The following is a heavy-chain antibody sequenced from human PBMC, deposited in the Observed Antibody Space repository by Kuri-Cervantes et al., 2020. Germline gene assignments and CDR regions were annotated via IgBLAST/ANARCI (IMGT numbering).Heavy chain of an antibody. J-gene: IGHJ6*02. V-gene: IGHV1-46*01. CDR3: ARDRWNDLYYYGMDV. CDR1: GYTFTNFY. D-gene: IGHD1-1*01. Sequence: ASVKVSCKASGYTFTNFYMHWVRQAPGQGLEWMGIINPSGGTTSYAQKFQGRVTMSRDTSTSTFYMELNSLRDEDTAVYYCARDRWNDLYYYGMDVWGQGTTVTVSS. CDR2: INPSGGTT.